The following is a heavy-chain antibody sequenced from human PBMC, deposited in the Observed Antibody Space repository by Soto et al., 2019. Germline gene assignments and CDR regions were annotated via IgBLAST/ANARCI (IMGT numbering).Heavy chain of an antibody. V-gene: IGHV4-39*01. CDR1: GGSVSSSSYY. CDR3: GRLEGLATISYYFDY. D-gene: IGHD3-9*01. Sequence: SETLSVTWTVPGGSVSSSSYYWGWVRQPPGKGLEWIGSVYYSGSTYYNPSLESRVTISVDKSKNQFSLKLMSLSAADTAVYYCGRLEGLATISYYFDYWGQGALVTVSS. CDR2: VYYSGST. J-gene: IGHJ4*02.